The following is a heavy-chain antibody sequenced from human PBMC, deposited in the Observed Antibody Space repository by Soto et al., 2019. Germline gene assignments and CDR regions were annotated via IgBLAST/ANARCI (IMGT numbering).Heavy chain of an antibody. D-gene: IGHD2-2*01. CDR3: AGGQGSLIPYYFDS. V-gene: IGHV1-18*04. J-gene: IGHJ4*02. Sequence: QVQLVQSGAEVKKPGASVRVSCKASEHTFTNYGINWVRLAPGQGLEWMGWINTYSGNTIYAQKFQDRLTSTPDTSTNTASMELRSLTSDDTAVFYCAGGQGSLIPYYFDSWGQGTLVTVSS. CDR2: INTYSGNT. CDR1: EHTFTNYG.